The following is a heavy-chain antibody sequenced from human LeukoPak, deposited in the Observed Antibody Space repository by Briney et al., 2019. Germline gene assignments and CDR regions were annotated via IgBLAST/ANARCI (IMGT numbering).Heavy chain of an antibody. CDR3: ARDSHNWNYSGFDP. D-gene: IGHD1-7*01. V-gene: IGHV1-2*02. CDR1: GYTFTGYY. CDR2: INPNSGGT. Sequence: ASVKVSSKASGYTFTGYYMHCVRQAPGHGLEWRGWINPNSGGTNYAQKFQGRVTMTRDTSISTAYMELSRLRSDDTAVYYCARDSHNWNYSGFDPWGQGTLVTVSS. J-gene: IGHJ5*02.